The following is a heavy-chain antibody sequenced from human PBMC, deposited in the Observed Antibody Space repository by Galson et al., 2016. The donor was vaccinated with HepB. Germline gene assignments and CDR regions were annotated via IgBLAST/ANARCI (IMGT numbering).Heavy chain of an antibody. CDR3: AREGDYPDGGGYYRAFYYYGMDV. V-gene: IGHV3-9*01. Sequence: SLRLSCAASGFTLDNYAMHWVRQAPGKGLEWVSGISWNTDNIDYVENVKGRFTISRDNAKNSLYLQMNSLRAKDTAVYYCAREGDYPDGGGYYRAFYYYGMDVWGQGTTVTVSS. CDR2: ISWNTDNI. J-gene: IGHJ6*02. CDR1: GFTLDNYA. D-gene: IGHD3-22*01.